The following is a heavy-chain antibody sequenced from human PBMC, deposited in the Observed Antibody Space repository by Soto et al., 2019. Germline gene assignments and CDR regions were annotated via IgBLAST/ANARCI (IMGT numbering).Heavy chain of an antibody. CDR3: ARDGAGVVPAAVGMYA. D-gene: IGHD2-2*01. J-gene: IGHJ6*02. CDR1: GGSISSGGYY. CDR2: IYYSGST. Sequence: SETLSLTCTVSGGSISSGGYYWSWIRQHPGKGLEWIGYIYYSGSTYYNPSLKSRVTISVDTSKNQFSLKLSSVTAADTAVYYCARDGAGVVPAAVGMYALAQGATLPVSS. V-gene: IGHV4-31*03.